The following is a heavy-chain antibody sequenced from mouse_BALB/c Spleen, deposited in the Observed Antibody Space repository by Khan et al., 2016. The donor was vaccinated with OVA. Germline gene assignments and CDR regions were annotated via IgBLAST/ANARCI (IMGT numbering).Heavy chain of an antibody. CDR1: GFDFSRYW. D-gene: IGHD2-14*01. CDR2: INPDSSTI. V-gene: IGHV4-1*02. Sequence: VQPGGSLKLSCAASGFDFSRYWMSWVRQAPGKGLEWIGEINPDSSTINYTPSLKDKFIISRDNAKNTLYLQMSTVRSEDTALYYCARPYRYDGRAWFAYWGQGTLVTVSA. CDR3: ARPYRYDGRAWFAY. J-gene: IGHJ3*01.